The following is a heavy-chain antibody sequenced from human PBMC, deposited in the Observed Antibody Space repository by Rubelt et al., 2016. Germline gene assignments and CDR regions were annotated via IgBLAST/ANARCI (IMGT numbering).Heavy chain of an antibody. J-gene: IGHJ3*02. CDR3: AGNIGSRLNAFDI. CDR1: GGSFSGYY. CDR2: INHSGST. Sequence: QVQLQQWGAGLLKPSETLSLTCAVYGGSFSGYYWSWIRQPPGKGLEWIGEINHSGSTNSNPSLKSRVTISVHTSKNQFRLKLSSVTAADTAGYYCAGNIGSRLNAFDIWGQGTVVTVSS. V-gene: IGHV4-34*01. D-gene: IGHD3-10*01.